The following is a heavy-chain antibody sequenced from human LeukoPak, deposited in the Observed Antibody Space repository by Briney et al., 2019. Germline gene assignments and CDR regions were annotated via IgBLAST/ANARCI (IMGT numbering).Heavy chain of an antibody. CDR3: AKIVGVTIDV. Sequence: SQTLSLTCAISGDSVSSNSAAWNWLRQSPSRGLEGLGRTYYRSKWYNDYAVSVKSRITINPDTSKNQFSLQLNSVTPEDTAVYYCAKIVGVTIDVWGQGTLVTVSS. J-gene: IGHJ4*02. CDR1: GDSVSSNSAA. V-gene: IGHV6-1*01. D-gene: IGHD1-26*01. CDR2: TYYRSKWYN.